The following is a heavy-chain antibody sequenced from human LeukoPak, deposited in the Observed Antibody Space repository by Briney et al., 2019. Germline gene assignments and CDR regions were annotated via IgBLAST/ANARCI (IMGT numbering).Heavy chain of an antibody. CDR1: GFTFSSYG. CDR2: IWYDGSNK. CDR3: AREIPGGAINLDY. D-gene: IGHD3-10*01. J-gene: IGHJ4*02. Sequence: PGGSLRLSCAASGFTFSSYGMHWVRQAPGKGLEWVAVIWYDGSNKYYADSVKGRFTISRDNSKNTLYLQMNSLRAEDTAVYYCAREIPGGAINLDYWGQGTLVTVSS. V-gene: IGHV3-33*01.